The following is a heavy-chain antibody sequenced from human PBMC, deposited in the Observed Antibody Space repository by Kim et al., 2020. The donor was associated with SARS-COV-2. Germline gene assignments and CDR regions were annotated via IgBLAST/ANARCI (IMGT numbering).Heavy chain of an antibody. D-gene: IGHD3-22*01. CDR2: IYHSGST. J-gene: IGHJ4*02. CDR3: ASNILYDSSGYTTYYFDY. Sequence: SETLSLTCAVSGGSISSGGYSWSWIRQPPGKGLEWIGYIYHSGSTYYNPSLKSRVTISVDRSKNQFSLKLSSVTAADTAVYYCASNILYDSSGYTTYYFDYWGQGTLVTVSS. CDR1: GGSISSGGYS. V-gene: IGHV4-30-2*01.